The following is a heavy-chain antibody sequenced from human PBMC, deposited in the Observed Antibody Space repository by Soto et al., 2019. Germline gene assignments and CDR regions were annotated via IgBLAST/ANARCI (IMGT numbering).Heavy chain of an antibody. Sequence: KGLEWIGEINHSGSTNYNPSLKSRVTISVDTSKNQFSLKLSSVTAADTAVYYCASCFFFFEAEGGKREPDPVSAFLLNRSSDL. V-gene: IGHV4-34*01. D-gene: IGHD3-3*01. CDR2: INHSGST. CDR3: ASCFFFFEAEGGKREPDPVSAFLLNRSSDL. J-gene: IGHJ2*01.